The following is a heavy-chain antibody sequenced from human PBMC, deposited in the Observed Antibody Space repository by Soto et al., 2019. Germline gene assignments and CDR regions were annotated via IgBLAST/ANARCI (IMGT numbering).Heavy chain of an antibody. CDR2: IHHRGTT. D-gene: IGHD2-21*02. Sequence: QVQLQESGPGLVKPSGTLSLTCDVSGDSIRSDKWWSWVRQSPGRGLEWIGEIHHRGTTNCNPSLKSRVTISVEKSKNQLSLEMTSLTAADTAIDYCARGGDWKFDFWGHGSLVPVSS. V-gene: IGHV4-4*02. CDR1: GDSIRSDKW. CDR3: ARGGDWKFDF. J-gene: IGHJ4*01.